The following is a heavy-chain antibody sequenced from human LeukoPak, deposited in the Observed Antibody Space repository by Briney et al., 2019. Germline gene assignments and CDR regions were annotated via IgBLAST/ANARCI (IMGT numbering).Heavy chain of an antibody. D-gene: IGHD2-2*01. CDR1: GGSFSGYY. J-gene: IGHJ5*02. CDR3: ARRWGSLVVPANWFDP. CDR2: INHSGST. Sequence: SETLSLTCAVYGGSFSGYYWSWIRQPPGKGLGRIGEINHSGSTNYNPSLKSRVTISVDTSKNQFSLKLSSVTAADTAVYYCARRWGSLVVPANWFDPWGQGTLVTVSS. V-gene: IGHV4-34*01.